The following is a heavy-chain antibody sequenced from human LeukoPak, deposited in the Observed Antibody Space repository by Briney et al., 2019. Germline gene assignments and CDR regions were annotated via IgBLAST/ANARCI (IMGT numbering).Heavy chain of an antibody. CDR2: IIPIFGTA. J-gene: IGHJ3*02. V-gene: IGHV1-69*13. CDR1: GYTFTSYG. CDR3: ARDRWGRDGYNGNAFDI. Sequence: ASVKVSCKASGYTFTSYGISWVRQAPGQGLEWMGGIIPIFGTANYAQKFQGRVTITADESTSTAYMELSSLRSEDTAVYYCARDRWGRDGYNGNAFDIWGQGTMVTVSS. D-gene: IGHD5-24*01.